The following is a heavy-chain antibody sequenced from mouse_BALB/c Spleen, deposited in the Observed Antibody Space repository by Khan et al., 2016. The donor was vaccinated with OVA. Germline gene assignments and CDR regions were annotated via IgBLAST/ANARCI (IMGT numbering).Heavy chain of an antibody. CDR3: ARGGLPFAY. CDR2: IWSGGST. V-gene: IGHV2-2*02. D-gene: IGHD2-13*01. CDR1: GFSLSSYG. J-gene: IGHJ3*01. Sequence: QVQLKESGPGLVQPSQSLSITCTVSGFSLSSYGVHWVRQSTGKGLEWLGVIWSGGSTAFNVVFISRLSISKDNSKSQVFFKMNSLQTNDSAIYYCARGGLPFAYWGQGTLVTVSA.